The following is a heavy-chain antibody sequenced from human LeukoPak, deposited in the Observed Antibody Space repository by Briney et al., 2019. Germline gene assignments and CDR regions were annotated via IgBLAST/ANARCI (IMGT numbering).Heavy chain of an antibody. D-gene: IGHD3-9*01. CDR1: GYTFTSYG. CDR3: ARVGILRYFDWLLSGHSLFDY. Sequence: ASVKVSCKASGYTFTSYGISWVRLAPGQGLEWMGWISAYNGNTNYAQKLQGRVTMTTDTSTSTAYMELRSLRSDDTAVYYCARVGILRYFDWLLSGHSLFDYWGQGTLVTVSS. J-gene: IGHJ4*02. CDR2: ISAYNGNT. V-gene: IGHV1-18*01.